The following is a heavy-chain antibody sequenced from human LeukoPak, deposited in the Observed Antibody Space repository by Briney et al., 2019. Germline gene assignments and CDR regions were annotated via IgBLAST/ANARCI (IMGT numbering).Heavy chain of an antibody. CDR3: ANRGRGSSWYVFDY. D-gene: IGHD6-13*01. CDR1: GFTFSSYG. V-gene: IGHV3-30*02. J-gene: IGHJ4*02. CDR2: IRYDGSNK. Sequence: QSGGSLRLSCAAPGFTFSSYGMHWVRQAPGKGLEWVAFIRYDGSNKYYADSVKGRFTISRDNSKNTLYLQMNSLRAEDTAVYYCANRGRGSSWYVFDYWGQGTLVTVSS.